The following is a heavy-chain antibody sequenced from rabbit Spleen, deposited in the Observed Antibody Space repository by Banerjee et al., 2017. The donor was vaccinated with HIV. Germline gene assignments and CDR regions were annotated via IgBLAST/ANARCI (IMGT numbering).Heavy chain of an antibody. D-gene: IGHD8-1*01. J-gene: IGHJ5*01. CDR2: IYGGSSGST. V-gene: IGHV1S45*01. Sequence: QEQLEESGGGLVKPEGSLTLTCKASGFSFSDRDVMCWVRQAPAKGLEWIACIYGGSSGSTYYASWAKGRFTISKTSSTTVTLQMTSLTAADTATYFCARDTGITYYMDWLDLWGQGTLVTVS. CDR3: ARDTGITYYMDWLDL. CDR1: GFSFSDRDV.